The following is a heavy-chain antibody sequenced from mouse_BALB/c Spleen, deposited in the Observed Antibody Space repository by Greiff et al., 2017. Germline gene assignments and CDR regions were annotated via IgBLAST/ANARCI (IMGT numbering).Heavy chain of an antibody. CDR1: GYTFTSYT. V-gene: IGHV1-4*02. Sequence: QVQLQQSAAELARPGASVKMSCKASGYTFTSYTMHWVKQRPGQGLEWIGYINPSSGYTEYNQKFKDKTTLTADKSSSTAYMQLSSLTSEDSAVYYCARKGSIGLLRYFDVWGAGTTVTVSS. J-gene: IGHJ1*01. CDR3: ARKGSIGLLRYFDV. CDR2: INPSSGYT. D-gene: IGHD1-1*01.